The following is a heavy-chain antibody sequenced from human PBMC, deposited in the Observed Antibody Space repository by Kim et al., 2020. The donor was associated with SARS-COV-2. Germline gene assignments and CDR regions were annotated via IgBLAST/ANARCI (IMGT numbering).Heavy chain of an antibody. J-gene: IGHJ4*02. CDR3: ARFRDCSSTSCYGFVDY. D-gene: IGHD2-2*01. CDR1: GGSFSGYY. V-gene: IGHV4-34*01. CDR2: INHSGST. Sequence: SETLSLTCAVYGGSFSGYYWSWIRQPPGKGLEWIGEINHSGSTNYNPSLKSRVTISVDTSKNQFSLKLSSVTAADTAVYYCARFRDCSSTSCYGFVDYWGQGTLVTVSS.